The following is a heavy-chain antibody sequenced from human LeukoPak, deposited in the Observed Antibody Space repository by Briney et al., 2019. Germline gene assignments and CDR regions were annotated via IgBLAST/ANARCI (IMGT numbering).Heavy chain of an antibody. Sequence: ASVKVSCKASGYTFTSYGISWVRQAPGQGLEWMGIINPSGGSTSYAQKFQGRVTMTRDTSTSTVYMELSSLRSEDTAVYYCAREVPHSSSWKAFDYWGQGTLVTVSS. J-gene: IGHJ4*02. CDR3: AREVPHSSSWKAFDY. CDR2: INPSGGST. CDR1: GYTFTSYG. D-gene: IGHD6-13*01. V-gene: IGHV1-46*01.